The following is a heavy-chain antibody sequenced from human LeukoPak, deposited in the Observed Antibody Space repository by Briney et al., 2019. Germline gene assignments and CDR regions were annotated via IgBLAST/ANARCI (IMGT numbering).Heavy chain of an antibody. CDR2: ISSSGSTI. D-gene: IGHD6-19*01. J-gene: IGHJ4*02. CDR3: AREAIAVAAPYFDY. Sequence: GGSLRLSCAASGFTFSSYAMHWVRQAPGKGLEWVSYISSSGSTIYYADSVKGRFTISRDNAKNSLYLQMNSLRAEDTAVYYCAREAIAVAAPYFDYWGQGTLVTVSS. V-gene: IGHV3-48*04. CDR1: GFTFSSYA.